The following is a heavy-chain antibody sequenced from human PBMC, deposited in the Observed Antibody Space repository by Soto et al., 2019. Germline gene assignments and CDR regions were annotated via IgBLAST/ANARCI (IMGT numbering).Heavy chain of an antibody. Sequence: GGSLRLSCAASRFTFSSYAMSWVRQAPGKGLEWVSAISGSGGSTYYADSVKGRFTISRDNSKNTLYLQMNSLRAEDTAVYYCAKAQEELSTRNPFDDWGQGTLVTVSS. CDR3: AKAQEELSTRNPFDD. CDR2: ISGSGGST. D-gene: IGHD1-26*01. J-gene: IGHJ4*02. CDR1: RFTFSSYA. V-gene: IGHV3-23*01.